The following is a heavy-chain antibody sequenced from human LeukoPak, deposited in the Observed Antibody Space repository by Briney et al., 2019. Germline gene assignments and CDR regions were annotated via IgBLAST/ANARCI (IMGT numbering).Heavy chain of an antibody. Sequence: QPGGSRRLSCAASGFTVSSNYMSWVRQAPGRGLEWDSVIYSGGDTYYADSVKGRFTISRDNSKNTLYLQMNSLRAEDTAVYYCARVAVGAGTDYFDYWGQGTLVTVSS. D-gene: IGHD6-19*01. V-gene: IGHV3-53*01. CDR3: ARVAVGAGTDYFDY. J-gene: IGHJ4*02. CDR2: IYSGGDT. CDR1: GFTVSSNY.